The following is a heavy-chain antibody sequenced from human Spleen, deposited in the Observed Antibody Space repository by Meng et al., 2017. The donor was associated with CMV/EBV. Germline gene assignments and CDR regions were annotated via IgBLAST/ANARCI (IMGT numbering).Heavy chain of an antibody. CDR2: ISSIGSTI. V-gene: IGHV3-48*04. CDR1: GFSFSTYS. Sequence: GESLKISCAASGFSFSTYSMNWVRQAPGKGLEWVSYISSIGSTIYYADSVKGRFTISRDNAKNSLYLQMSRLRAENTAVYYCARAPSYCGSISCHSYYYYGLDVWGQGTTVTVSS. D-gene: IGHD2-2*01. J-gene: IGHJ6*02. CDR3: ARAPSYCGSISCHSYYYYGLDV.